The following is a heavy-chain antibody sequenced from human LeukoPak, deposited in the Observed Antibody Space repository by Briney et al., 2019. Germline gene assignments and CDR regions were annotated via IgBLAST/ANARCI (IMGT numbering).Heavy chain of an antibody. CDR3: AKDGGY. J-gene: IGHJ4*02. Sequence: GGSLRLSCAASGFTFSTYPMTWVRQAPGKGLEWVSGISGSGGNTYYADSVKGRFTISRDNSKNTLHLQMNSLRADDTAVYYCAKDGGYWGQGTLVTVSS. V-gene: IGHV3-23*01. CDR1: GFTFSTYP. CDR2: ISGSGGNT.